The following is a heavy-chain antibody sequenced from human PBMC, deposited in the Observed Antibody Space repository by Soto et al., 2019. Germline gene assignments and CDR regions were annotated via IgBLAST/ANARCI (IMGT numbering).Heavy chain of an antibody. D-gene: IGHD4-17*01. Sequence: EVQLLESGGGLVQPGGSLRLSCAASGFTFSSYAMSWVRQAPGKGLEWVSAISGSGGSTYYADSVKGRFTISRDNSKNTLYLQMNSLGAEDTAVYYCAKSSGGGTVTTYYYWGQGTLVTVSS. J-gene: IGHJ4*02. V-gene: IGHV3-23*01. CDR2: ISGSGGST. CDR3: AKSSGGGTVTTYYY. CDR1: GFTFSSYA.